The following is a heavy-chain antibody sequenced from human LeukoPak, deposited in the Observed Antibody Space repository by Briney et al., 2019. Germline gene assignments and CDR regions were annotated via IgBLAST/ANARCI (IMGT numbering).Heavy chain of an antibody. V-gene: IGHV3-30*18. CDR1: GFTFSSYS. Sequence: GGSLRFSCAASGFTFSSYSMHWVRQAPGKGLEWVAVISYDGSNKYYADSVEGRFTISRDNSKNALYLQMNSLRAEDTAVYYCAKDMCSSSWYYFDYWGQGTLVTVSS. CDR2: ISYDGSNK. CDR3: AKDMCSSSWYYFDY. D-gene: IGHD6-13*01. J-gene: IGHJ4*02.